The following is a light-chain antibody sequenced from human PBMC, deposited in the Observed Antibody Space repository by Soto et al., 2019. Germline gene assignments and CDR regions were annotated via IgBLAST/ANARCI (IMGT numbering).Light chain of an antibody. Sequence: QSALPQPPSASGSPGQSVAISCTGTSSDVGGYDYVSWYQQHPGKAPKLMIYEVTKRPSGVPDRFSGSKSGNTASLTVSGLQAEDEADYYCCSYAGKHDEVFGTGTKGTVL. CDR3: CSYAGKHDEV. J-gene: IGLJ1*01. CDR2: EVT. CDR1: SSDVGGYDY. V-gene: IGLV2-8*01.